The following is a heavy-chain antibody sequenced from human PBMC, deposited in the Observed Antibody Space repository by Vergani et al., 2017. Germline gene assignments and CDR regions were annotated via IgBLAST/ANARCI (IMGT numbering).Heavy chain of an antibody. V-gene: IGHV3-64D*06. CDR3: VKVGSWITFGGGFDY. CDR2: ISSNGGST. Sequence: EVQLVESGGGLVQPGGSLRLSCSASGFTFSSYAMHWVRQAPGKGLEYVSAISSNGGSTYYADSVKGRFTISRDNSKKTLYLQMSSLRAEDTAVYYCVKVGSWITFGGGFDYLGQGTLVTVSS. D-gene: IGHD3-16*01. CDR1: GFTFSSYA. J-gene: IGHJ4*02.